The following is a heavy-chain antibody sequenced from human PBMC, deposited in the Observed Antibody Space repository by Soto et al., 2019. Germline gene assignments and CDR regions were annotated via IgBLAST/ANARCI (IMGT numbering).Heavy chain of an antibody. CDR2: ISDDSHYI. D-gene: IGHD2-15*01. CDR1: GFTISTYS. J-gene: IGHJ6*02. V-gene: IGHV3-21*01. Sequence: EVQLVDSGGGLVKPGGSLRLSCAASGFTISTYSMTWVRQPPGRGLEWVSYISDDSHYIFYADSVKGRFTISRDNAKNSLYLQMNSLSAEVTAVYYCVRCAVYCHPYGMDVWGQGATVSVSS. CDR3: VRCAVYCHPYGMDV.